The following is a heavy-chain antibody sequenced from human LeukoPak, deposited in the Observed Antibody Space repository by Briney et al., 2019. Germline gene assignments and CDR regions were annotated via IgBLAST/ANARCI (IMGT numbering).Heavy chain of an antibody. J-gene: IGHJ1*01. D-gene: IGHD3-22*01. CDR2: IKSDGST. CDR3: ARAPSEIGGYYPEYFRH. CDR1: GFTFSSYW. Sequence: GGSLRLSCAASGFTFSSYWMHWVRQAPGKGLVWASRIKSDGSTNYADSVKGRFTISRDNAKNTLSLQMNSLRAEDTGVYYCARAPSEIGGYYPEYFRHWGQGTLVTVSS. V-gene: IGHV3-74*01.